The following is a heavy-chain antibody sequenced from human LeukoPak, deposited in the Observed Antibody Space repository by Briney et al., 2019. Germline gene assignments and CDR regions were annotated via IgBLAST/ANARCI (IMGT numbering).Heavy chain of an antibody. CDR3: ARNSGANVYTYSFQY. V-gene: IGHV3-20*04. CDR1: GLTFDDYG. CDR2: INWNGGTT. D-gene: IGHD1-26*01. J-gene: IGHJ4*02. Sequence: GGSLRLPCVASGLTFDDYGMSWVRQAPGKGLEWVSGINWNGGTTTYADSVKGRFTISRDNAKNSLYLQMNSLRVEDTAFYYCARNSGANVYTYSFQYWGRGTLVTVSS.